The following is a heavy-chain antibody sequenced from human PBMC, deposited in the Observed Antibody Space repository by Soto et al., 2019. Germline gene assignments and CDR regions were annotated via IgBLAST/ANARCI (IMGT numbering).Heavy chain of an antibody. Sequence: QVQLVQSGAEVKKPGASVKVSCEASGYTFTSYNIHWVRQAPGQGLEWVGMINPRGFFTTYAQKFRGRVTMTGDTSTSVVYMELTNLRSEDTAVYYCARAAGWFGELFWFDPWGQGTLVSVSS. CDR2: INPRGFFT. J-gene: IGHJ5*02. D-gene: IGHD3-10*01. CDR3: ARAAGWFGELFWFDP. CDR1: GYTFTSYN. V-gene: IGHV1-46*01.